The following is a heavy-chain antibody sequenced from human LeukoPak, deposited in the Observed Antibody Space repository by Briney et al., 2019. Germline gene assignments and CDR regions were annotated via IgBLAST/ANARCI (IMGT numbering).Heavy chain of an antibody. D-gene: IGHD1-7*01. V-gene: IGHV3-9*01. CDR1: GFTFDDYA. J-gene: IGHJ4*02. Sequence: PGGSLRLSCAASGFTFDDYAMHWVRQAPGKGLEWVSGISWNSGSIGYADSVKGRFTISRDNAKNSLYLQMNSLRAEDTALYYCAKDISTTGTTSGCGYWGQGTLVTVSS. CDR2: ISWNSGSI. CDR3: AKDISTTGTTSGCGY.